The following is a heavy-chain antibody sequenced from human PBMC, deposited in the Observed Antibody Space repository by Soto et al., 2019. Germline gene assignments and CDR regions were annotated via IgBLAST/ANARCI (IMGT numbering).Heavy chain of an antibody. Sequence: HWACLQIGCSASRSTLNSFAMSWVRQAPGKGLEWVSAISGSGGSTYYADSVKGRFTISRDNSKNTLYLQMNSLRAEDTAVYYCYTLETFWGKGTVGTVSS. CDR1: RSTLNSFA. CDR2: ISGSGGST. V-gene: IGHV3-23*01. CDR3: YTLETF. J-gene: IGHJ4*02.